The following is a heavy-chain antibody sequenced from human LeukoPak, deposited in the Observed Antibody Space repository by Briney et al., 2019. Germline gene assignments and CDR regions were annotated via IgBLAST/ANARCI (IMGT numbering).Heavy chain of an antibody. CDR2: INPNSGGT. Sequence: GASVKVSCKASGYTFTGYYMHWVRQAPGQGLEWMGRINPNSGGTNYAQKFQGRVTMTRDTSISTAYMELSRLRSDDTAVYYCARDHCSSTSYYVWFDPWGQGTLVTVSS. D-gene: IGHD2-2*01. CDR3: ARDHCSSTSYYVWFDP. J-gene: IGHJ5*02. V-gene: IGHV1-2*06. CDR1: GYTFTGYY.